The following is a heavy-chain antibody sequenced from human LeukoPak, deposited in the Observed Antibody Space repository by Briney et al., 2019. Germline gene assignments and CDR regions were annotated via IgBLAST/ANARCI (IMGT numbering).Heavy chain of an antibody. CDR1: GFTFSSYA. Sequence: GGSLRLACAASGFTFSSYAMHWVRQAPGKGLEWVAVISYDGSNKYYADSVKGRFTISRDNSKNPLYLQMNSLRAEDTAVYYCARDLGYYGSGRPFDYWGQGTLVTVSS. V-gene: IGHV3-30*04. D-gene: IGHD3-10*01. J-gene: IGHJ4*02. CDR3: ARDLGYYGSGRPFDY. CDR2: ISYDGSNK.